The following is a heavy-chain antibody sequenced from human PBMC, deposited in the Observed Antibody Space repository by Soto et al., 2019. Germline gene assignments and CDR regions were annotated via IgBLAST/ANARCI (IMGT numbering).Heavy chain of an antibody. CDR3: ASHPVTTLQFAY. D-gene: IGHD4-4*01. Sequence: IFKHQHPGKGLEWIGYIYYSGSTYYNPSLKSRVTISVDTSKNQFSLKLSSVTAADTAVYYCASHPVTTLQFAYWGQGSLVTVSS. CDR2: IYYSGST. J-gene: IGHJ4*02. V-gene: IGHV4-31*02.